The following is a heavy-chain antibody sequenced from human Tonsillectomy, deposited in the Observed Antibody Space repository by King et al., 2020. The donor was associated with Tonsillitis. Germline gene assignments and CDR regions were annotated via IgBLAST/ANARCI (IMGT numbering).Heavy chain of an antibody. CDR1: GGSMSSYY. V-gene: IGHV4-59*01. CDR2: MFDSGST. Sequence: QLQESGPGLVKPSETLSLTCTVSGGSMSSYYWSWVRQPPGKGLEWIGYMFDSGSTKYNPSLKSRVMISVDTAKNQFSLRLSSVTAADTAVYYCARQDLGFGELPNLYYLDYWGQGTLVTVSS. D-gene: IGHD3-10*01. J-gene: IGHJ4*02. CDR3: ARQDLGFGELPNLYYLDY.